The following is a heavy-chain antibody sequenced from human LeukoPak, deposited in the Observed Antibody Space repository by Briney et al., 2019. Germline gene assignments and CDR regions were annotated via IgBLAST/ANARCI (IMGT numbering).Heavy chain of an antibody. J-gene: IGHJ4*02. CDR3: AKQGYCSSTSCYWSPYY. V-gene: IGHV3-23*01. Sequence: SGGSLRLSCAASGFTFRTYAMKWVRQAPGKGLEWVSTISGSGGRTYYADSVKGRFTISRDNSKNTLYLQMNSLRAEDTAVYYCAKQGYCSSTSCYWSPYYWGQGTLVTVSS. CDR1: GFTFRTYA. D-gene: IGHD2-2*01. CDR2: ISGSGGRT.